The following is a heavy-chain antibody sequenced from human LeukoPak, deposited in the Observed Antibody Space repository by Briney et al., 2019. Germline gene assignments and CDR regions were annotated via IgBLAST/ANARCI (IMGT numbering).Heavy chain of an antibody. CDR2: IYSGGST. J-gene: IGHJ4*02. CDR3: ARASEFISSWYPSDY. V-gene: IGHV3-66*02. Sequence: GGSLRLSCAASGFTVSSNYMSWVRQAPGKGLEWVSVIYSGGSTYYADSVKGRFTISRDNSKNTLYLQMNSLRAEDTAVYYCARASEFISSWYPSDYCGQGTLVTVP. CDR1: GFTVSSNY. D-gene: IGHD6-13*01.